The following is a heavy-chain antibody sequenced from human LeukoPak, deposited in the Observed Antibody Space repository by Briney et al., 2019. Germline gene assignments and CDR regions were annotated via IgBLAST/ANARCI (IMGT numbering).Heavy chain of an antibody. J-gene: IGHJ6*03. V-gene: IGHV3-30*02. D-gene: IGHD2-21*02. Sequence: GGSLRLSCAASGFTFSSYGMHWVRQAPGKGLERVAFIRYDGSNKYYADSVKGRFTISRDNSRNTLYLQMNSLRAEDTAVYYCARGRRDNYYYMDVWGKGTTVTVSS. CDR2: IRYDGSNK. CDR1: GFTFSSYG. CDR3: ARGRRDNYYYMDV.